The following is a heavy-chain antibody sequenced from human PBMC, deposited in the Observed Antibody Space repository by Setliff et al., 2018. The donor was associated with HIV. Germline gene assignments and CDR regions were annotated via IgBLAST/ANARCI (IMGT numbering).Heavy chain of an antibody. V-gene: IGHV1-18*01. CDR2: ISPYSDNT. CDR3: ARDLGYCSSTSCYGSDYYMDV. D-gene: IGHD2-2*01. J-gene: IGHJ6*03. Sequence: ASVKVSCKASGYAFTSYGISWVRQAPGQGLEWVAWISPYSDNTNYEQKLQGRVTMTTDTSTSTAYMELRSLRSDDTAVYYCARDLGYCSSTSCYGSDYYMDVWGKRDHGHRLL. CDR1: GYAFTSYG.